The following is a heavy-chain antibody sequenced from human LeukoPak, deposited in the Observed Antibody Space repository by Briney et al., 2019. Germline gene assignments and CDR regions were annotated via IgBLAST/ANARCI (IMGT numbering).Heavy chain of an antibody. CDR3: ARQDESVTAAVLWDY. CDR2: INPNSGGT. CDR1: GYTFTGYY. Sequence: ASVKVSCKASGYTFTGYYMHWVRQAPGQGLEWMGWINPNSGGTNYAQKFQGRVTMTRDTSISTAYMELSRLRSDDTAVYYCARQDESVTAAVLWDYWGQGTLVTVSS. D-gene: IGHD6-13*01. V-gene: IGHV1-2*02. J-gene: IGHJ4*02.